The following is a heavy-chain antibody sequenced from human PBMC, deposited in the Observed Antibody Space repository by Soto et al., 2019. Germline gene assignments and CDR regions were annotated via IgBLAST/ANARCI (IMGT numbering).Heavy chain of an antibody. CDR2: IKQDGREK. CDR1: GLPLSDFW. D-gene: IGHD1-26*01. J-gene: IGHJ4*02. CDR3: GGGGGWVFRY. Sequence: DVQVVESGGGLVQPGGSLRLSCAASGLPLSDFWLSWVRQAPGKGLEWVANIKQDGREKYYVDSVRGRFTISRDNAENSLYLEMNSLRVEDTAMYFCGGGGGWVFRYWGRGTLVTVSS. V-gene: IGHV3-7*05.